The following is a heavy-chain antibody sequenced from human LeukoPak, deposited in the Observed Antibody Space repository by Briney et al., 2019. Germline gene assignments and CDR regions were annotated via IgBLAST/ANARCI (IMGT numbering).Heavy chain of an antibody. Sequence: PRGSLTFSSAASGFTFNNAWMGWVRQSPGKGLEWGVRVKSKADGGTTAYAAPVKGRFNISREDTKNALYLQMNILKTEDSTVYFCTTLSGYDYYFDCWGQGTLVTV. V-gene: IGHV3-15*01. CDR2: VKSKADGGTT. D-gene: IGHD5-12*01. J-gene: IGHJ4*02. CDR3: TTLSGYDYYFDC. CDR1: GFTFNNAW.